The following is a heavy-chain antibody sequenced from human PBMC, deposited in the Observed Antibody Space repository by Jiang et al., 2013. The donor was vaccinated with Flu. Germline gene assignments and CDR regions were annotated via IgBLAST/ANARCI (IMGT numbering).Heavy chain of an antibody. V-gene: IGHV4-39*07. J-gene: IGHJ4*02. D-gene: IGHD3-10*01. CDR1: GGSIISENSY. Sequence: PGLVKPSETLSLSCTVSGGSIISENSYWGWIRQPPGKGLEWIGSIYYSGTTYYNPSLTSRVTISVDTSKKQFSLKLSSVTAADTAVYYCASQHWDHGVGSYYMSHWGQGTLVTVSS. CDR2: IYYSGTT. CDR3: ASQHWDHGVGSYYMSH.